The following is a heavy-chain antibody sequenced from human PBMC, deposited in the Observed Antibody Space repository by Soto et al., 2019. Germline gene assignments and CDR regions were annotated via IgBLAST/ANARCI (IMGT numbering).Heavy chain of an antibody. CDR2: IRSKAYGGTT. V-gene: IGHV3-49*03. Sequence: GGSLRLSCTTSGFTFGDYAMSWFRQAPGKGLEWVGFIRSKAYGGTTEYAASVKGRFTISRDDSKSIAYLQMNSLKTEDTVVYFCTRGSITIFGVVQAYWGQGTLVTVSS. D-gene: IGHD3-3*01. CDR3: TRGSITIFGVVQAY. J-gene: IGHJ4*02. CDR1: GFTFGDYA.